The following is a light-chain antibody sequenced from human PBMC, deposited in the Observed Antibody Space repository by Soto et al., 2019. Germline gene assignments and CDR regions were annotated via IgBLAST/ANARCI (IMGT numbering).Light chain of an antibody. J-gene: IGLJ2*01. Sequence: QSARTQPASVSGSPGQSITISCTGTSSDVGGYKYVSWYQQHPGKAPKLMIYDVSNRPSGVSNRFSGSKSGNTASLTISGLQAEDEADYYCSSYTSSSTLVFGGGTKVTVL. CDR3: SSYTSSSTLV. CDR1: SSDVGGYKY. V-gene: IGLV2-14*01. CDR2: DVS.